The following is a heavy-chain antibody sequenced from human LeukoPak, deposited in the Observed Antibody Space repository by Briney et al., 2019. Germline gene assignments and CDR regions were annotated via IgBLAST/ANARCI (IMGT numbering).Heavy chain of an antibody. CDR3: ARGAYEFDY. V-gene: IGHV3-48*02. CDR1: GFTFSTYN. CDR2: ISSSSGTL. Sequence: GGSLRLSCAASGFTFSTYNMNWVRQAPGKGLEWVSYISSSSGTLYYAASVRGRFTISRDNAKSSLYLQMNSLRDEDTAVYYCARGAYEFDYWGQGTLVTVSS. D-gene: IGHD2-21*01. J-gene: IGHJ4*02.